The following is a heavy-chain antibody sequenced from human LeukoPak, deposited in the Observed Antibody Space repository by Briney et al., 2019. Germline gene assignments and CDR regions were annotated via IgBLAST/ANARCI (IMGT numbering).Heavy chain of an antibody. J-gene: IGHJ4*02. V-gene: IGHV4-39*01. D-gene: IGHD6-13*01. Sequence: PSETLSLTCTVSGGSISSSSYYWGWIRQPPGKGLEWIGSIYYSGSTYYNPSPKSRVTISVDTSKNQFSLKLSSVTAADTAVYYCARHHKVISSWIVYYFDYWGQGTLVTVSS. CDR2: IYYSGST. CDR3: ARHHKVISSWIVYYFDY. CDR1: GGSISSSSYY.